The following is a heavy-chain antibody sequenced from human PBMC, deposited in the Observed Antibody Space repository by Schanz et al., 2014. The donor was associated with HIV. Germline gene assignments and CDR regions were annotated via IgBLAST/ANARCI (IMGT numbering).Heavy chain of an antibody. CDR3: ARWRSGAPSN. CDR2: IKSKAYGGTT. J-gene: IGHJ4*02. CDR1: GFTFGDYA. Sequence: EVELVESGGGLVKPGRSLRLSCTASGFTFGDYAMAWFRQAPGKGLQWVGFIKSKAYGGTTDYAASVKGRFTISRDDSRNSLYLQMNSLKTEDTAVYFCARWRSGAPSNWGQGTLVTVSS. V-gene: IGHV3-49*05. D-gene: IGHD3-10*01.